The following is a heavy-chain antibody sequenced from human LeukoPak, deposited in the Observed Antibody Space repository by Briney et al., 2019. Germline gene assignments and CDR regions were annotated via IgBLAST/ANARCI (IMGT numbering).Heavy chain of an antibody. CDR1: GFTFSNYG. CDR3: ARDRKWERNGGFDY. J-gene: IGHJ4*02. D-gene: IGHD1-26*01. CDR2: TQYDGSNT. V-gene: IGHV3-30*02. Sequence: GGSLRLSCAASGFTFSNYGMHWVRQAPGKGLQWVAFTQYDGSNTYYGDSVKGRFTISRDNSKNTLYLQMNSLRAEDTAVYYCARDRKWERNGGFDYWGQGTLVTVSS.